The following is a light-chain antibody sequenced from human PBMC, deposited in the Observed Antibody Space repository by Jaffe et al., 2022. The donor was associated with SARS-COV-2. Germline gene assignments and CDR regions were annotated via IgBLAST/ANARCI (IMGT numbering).Light chain of an antibody. CDR2: DVT. V-gene: IGLV2-14*03. J-gene: IGLJ2*01. CDR3: SSFTTSSTLVI. CDR1: SSDVGGYDY. Sequence: QSALTQPASVSGSPGQSITISCTGTSSDVGGYDYVSWYQQHPDKAPKLIIYDVTNRPSGVSNRFSGSKSGNTASLTISGLQAEDEADYYCSSFTTSSTLVIFGGGTKLTVL.